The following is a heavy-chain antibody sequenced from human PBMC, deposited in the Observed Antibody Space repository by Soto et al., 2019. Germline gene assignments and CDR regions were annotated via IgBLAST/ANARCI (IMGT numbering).Heavy chain of an antibody. V-gene: IGHV4-38-2*02. D-gene: IGHD2-8*01. J-gene: IGHJ4*02. Sequence: LPETLSLTCAVSNYAISSGFFWAWIRQPPGRGLEWIGSIYHTGDTHYNPSLRSQFTMSVDTSKNQFSLKLTSLTAADTAIYFCARDTNSLDSWGQGILVTVSS. CDR2: IYHTGDT. CDR1: NYAISSGFF. CDR3: ARDTNSLDS.